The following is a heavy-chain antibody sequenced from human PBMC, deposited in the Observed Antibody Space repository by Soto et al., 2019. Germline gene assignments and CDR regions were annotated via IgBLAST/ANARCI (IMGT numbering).Heavy chain of an antibody. CDR3: ARDINHCSGGSCYFGSYYYYVMDF. CDR1: GGSISSYY. Sequence: PSETLSLTCTVSGGSISSYYWSWIRQPPGKGLEWIGYIYYSGSTNYNPSLKSRVTISVDTSKNQFSLKLSSVTAADTAVYYCARDINHCSGGSCYFGSYYYYVMDFWGQGTTVTVSS. V-gene: IGHV4-59*01. J-gene: IGHJ6*02. CDR2: IYYSGST. D-gene: IGHD2-15*01.